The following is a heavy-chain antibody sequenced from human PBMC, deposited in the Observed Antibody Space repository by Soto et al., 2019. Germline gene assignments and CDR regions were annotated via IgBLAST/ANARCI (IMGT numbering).Heavy chain of an antibody. CDR3: ARSQGGSSSLDIYYYYYYGMDV. CDR1: GGTFSIYA. J-gene: IGHJ6*01. D-gene: IGHD2-15*01. V-gene: IGHV1-69*01. Sequence: QVQLVQSGAEVKKPGSSVKVSCKAPGGTFSIYAISWVRQAPGQGLEWMGGIIPIFGTAKYAQKFQGRVTITADESTSTGYMELSSLRSEDTAVYCRARSQGGSSSLDIYYYYYYGMDVWGQGTAVTVSS. CDR2: IIPIFGTA.